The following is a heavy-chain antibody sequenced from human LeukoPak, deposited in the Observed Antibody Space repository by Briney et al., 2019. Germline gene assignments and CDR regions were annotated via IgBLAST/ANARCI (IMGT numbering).Heavy chain of an antibody. CDR3: VKDYLAEAQRVYYFDY. D-gene: IGHD1-14*01. CDR1: GVTFSSYG. J-gene: IGHJ4*02. V-gene: IGHV3-30*02. CDR2: IRYDESKE. Sequence: GGSLRLSCAASGVTFSSYGMHWVRQAPGKGLGWVALIRYDESKEYYADSVKGRFIISRDNSKNTLYLQMNSLRVEDTAVYHCVKDYLAEAQRVYYFDYWGQGTLVTVSS.